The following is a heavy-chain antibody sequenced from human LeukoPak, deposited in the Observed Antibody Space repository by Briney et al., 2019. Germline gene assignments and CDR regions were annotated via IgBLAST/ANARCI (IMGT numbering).Heavy chain of an antibody. CDR3: ARSYSSSWYYYYYYYMDV. D-gene: IGHD6-13*01. V-gene: IGHV1-18*04. CDR2: ISAYNGNT. CDR1: GYTFTGYY. Sequence: ASVKVSCKASGYTFTGYYMHWVRQAPGQGLEWMGWISAYNGNTNYAQKLQGRVTMTTDTSTSTAYMELRSLRSDDTAVYYCARSYSSSWYYYYYYYMDVWGKGTTVTISS. J-gene: IGHJ6*03.